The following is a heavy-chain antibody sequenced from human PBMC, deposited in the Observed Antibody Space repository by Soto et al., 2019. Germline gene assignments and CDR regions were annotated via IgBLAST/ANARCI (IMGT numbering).Heavy chain of an antibody. Sequence: QVQLVQSGAELRKPGASVKVSCKASGYSFSSYGINWVRQAPGQGLEWMGWINTYNGNRNNAQKFDDRRTMTPATSTNTVYKELRNLKSDDTAINYCARDRLRGYDSSGVYSWGQGTLVTVSS. CDR1: GYSFSSYG. V-gene: IGHV1-18*01. CDR2: INTYNGNR. J-gene: IGHJ4*02. D-gene: IGHD3-22*01. CDR3: ARDRLRGYDSSGVYS.